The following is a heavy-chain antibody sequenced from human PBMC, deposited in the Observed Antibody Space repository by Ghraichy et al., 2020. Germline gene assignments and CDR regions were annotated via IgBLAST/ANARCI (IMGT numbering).Heavy chain of an antibody. CDR1: GFTFSTYA. J-gene: IGHJ4*02. Sequence: GGSLRLSCAASGFTFSTYAMTWVRQAPGKGLECVSGITAGGGDTYYADSVKGRFTISRDNSKNTLYLQMNSLRVEDTAIYYCAKKPKAARGGDYFFDYWGPGALVTVSS. CDR3: AKKPKAARGGDYFFDY. D-gene: IGHD4-17*01. CDR2: ITAGGGDT. V-gene: IGHV3-23*01.